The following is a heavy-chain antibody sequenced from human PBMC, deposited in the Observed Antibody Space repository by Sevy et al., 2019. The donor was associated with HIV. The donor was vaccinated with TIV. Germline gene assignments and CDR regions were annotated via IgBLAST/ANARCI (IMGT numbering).Heavy chain of an antibody. D-gene: IGHD3-16*01. V-gene: IGHV3-30*18. CDR3: AKNRPPGGSLFSRHGMDV. J-gene: IGHJ6*02. CDR1: GFTFGTYD. CDR2: ISSDGSYR. Sequence: GGSLRLSCAASGFTFGTYDMHWVRQAPGKGLEWVAIISSDGSYRYYADSVRGRFSMSRDNSMNTMYLQISGLLIEDTAVYYCAKNRPPGGSLFSRHGMDVWGRGTTVTVSS.